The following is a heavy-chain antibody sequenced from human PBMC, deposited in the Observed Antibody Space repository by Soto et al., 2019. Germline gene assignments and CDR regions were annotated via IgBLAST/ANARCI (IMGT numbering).Heavy chain of an antibody. D-gene: IGHD6-19*01. J-gene: IGHJ6*02. CDR3: ARGSSGWYLDYYYYGMDV. CDR1: GYTFTSYG. Sequence: QVQLVQSGAEVKKPGASEKVSYKASGYTFTSYGISWVRQAPGQGLEWMGWISAYNGNTNYAQKLQGRVTMTTDTSTSTAYMELRSLRSDDTAVYYCARGSSGWYLDYYYYGMDVWGQGTTVTVSS. CDR2: ISAYNGNT. V-gene: IGHV1-18*04.